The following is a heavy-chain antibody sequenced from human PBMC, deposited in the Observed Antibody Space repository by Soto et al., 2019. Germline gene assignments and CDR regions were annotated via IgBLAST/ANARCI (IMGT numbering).Heavy chain of an antibody. CDR2: IDGDTTQ. J-gene: IGHJ5*02. D-gene: IGHD1-7*01. V-gene: IGHV3-11*01. CDR3: ARRDGTTSGFVDA. Sequence: QVQLVESGGGLVRPGGSLRLSCAASGFTFGDYFMSWIRQAPGKGLEWVSHIDGDTTQYYAESVKGRFTISRDSTNNSLYLHMDSLRAGDTAIYSCARRDGTTSGFVDAWGRGTLVTVSS. CDR1: GFTFGDYF.